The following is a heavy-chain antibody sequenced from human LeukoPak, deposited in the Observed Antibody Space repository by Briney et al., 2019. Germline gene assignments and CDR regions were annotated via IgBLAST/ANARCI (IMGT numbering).Heavy chain of an antibody. CDR3: ARVPMYY. CDR2: INHSGTA. CDR1: GGSFSGYY. V-gene: IGHV4-34*01. Sequence: SETLSLTCAVYGGSFSGYYWSWIRQPPGKGLEWIGEINHSGTANYNPSLKSRVTISVDTSKNQFSLKLSSVTAADTAVYYCARVPMYYWGQGTQVTVSS. J-gene: IGHJ4*02.